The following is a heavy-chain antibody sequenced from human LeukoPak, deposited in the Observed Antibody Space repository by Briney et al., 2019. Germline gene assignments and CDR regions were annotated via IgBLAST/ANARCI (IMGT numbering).Heavy chain of an antibody. CDR3: ARDVGGSLDY. J-gene: IGHJ4*02. V-gene: IGHV3-23*01. D-gene: IGHD1-26*01. Sequence: GGSLRLSCAASGFTFSSYAMSWVRQAPGKGLEWVSSISISGDRIFYVDSVKGRFTISRDNFKNTLFLQMSSLRAEDTAVYYCARDVGGSLDYWGQGTLVTVSS. CDR1: GFTFSSYA. CDR2: ISISGDRI.